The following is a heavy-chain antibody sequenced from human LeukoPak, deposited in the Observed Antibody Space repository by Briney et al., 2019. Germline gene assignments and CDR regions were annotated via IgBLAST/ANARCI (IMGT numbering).Heavy chain of an antibody. D-gene: IGHD6-13*01. V-gene: IGHV4-34*01. CDR2: IYHSGST. Sequence: PSETLSLTCAVYGGSFSGYYWSWIRQPPGKGLEWIGSIYHSGSTYYNPSLKSRVTISVDTSKNQFSLKLSSVTAADTAVYYCARVSSYSSSWYGGYYYYYMDVWGKGTTVTISS. CDR1: GGSFSGYY. CDR3: ARVSSYSSSWYGGYYYYYMDV. J-gene: IGHJ6*03.